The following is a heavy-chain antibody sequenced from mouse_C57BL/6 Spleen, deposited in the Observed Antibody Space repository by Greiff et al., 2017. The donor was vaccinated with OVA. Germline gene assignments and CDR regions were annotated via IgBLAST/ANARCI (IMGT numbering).Heavy chain of an antibody. CDR1: GYTFTSYW. CDR3: ARRDYGSGGDY. D-gene: IGHD1-1*01. CDR2: IDPSDSYT. V-gene: IGHV1-50*01. J-gene: IGHJ2*01. Sequence: QVQLQQPGAELVKPGASVKLSCKASGYTFTSYWMQWVKQRPGQGLEWIGEIDPSDSYTNYNQKFKGKATLTVDTSSSTAYMQLSSLTSEDSAVYYCARRDYGSGGDYWGQGTTLTVSS.